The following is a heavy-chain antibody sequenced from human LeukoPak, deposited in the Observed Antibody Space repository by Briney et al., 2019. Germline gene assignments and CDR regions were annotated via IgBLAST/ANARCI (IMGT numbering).Heavy chain of an antibody. CDR3: ARAGMATITGWFDP. D-gene: IGHD5-24*01. V-gene: IGHV1-69*04. J-gene: IGHJ5*02. CDR1: GGTFSSYA. CDR2: IIPILGIA. Sequence: SVKVSRKASGGTFSSYAISWVRQAPGQGLEWMGRIIPILGIANYAQKFQGRVTITADKSTSTAYMELSSLRSEDTAVYYCARAGMATITGWFDPWGQGTLVTVSS.